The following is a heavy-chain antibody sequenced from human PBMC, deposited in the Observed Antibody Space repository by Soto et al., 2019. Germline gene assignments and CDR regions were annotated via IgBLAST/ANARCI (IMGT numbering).Heavy chain of an antibody. J-gene: IGHJ4*02. Sequence: GGSLRLFCAAPGFTFSSYWMHWVRQAPGKGLVWVSRINSDGSSTSYADSVKGRFTISRDNAKNTLYLQMNSLRAEDTAVYHCARVPYCSSTSCYSYFDYWGQGTPVTSPQ. V-gene: IGHV3-74*01. D-gene: IGHD2-2*02. CDR1: GFTFSSYW. CDR2: INSDGSST. CDR3: ARVPYCSSTSCYSYFDY.